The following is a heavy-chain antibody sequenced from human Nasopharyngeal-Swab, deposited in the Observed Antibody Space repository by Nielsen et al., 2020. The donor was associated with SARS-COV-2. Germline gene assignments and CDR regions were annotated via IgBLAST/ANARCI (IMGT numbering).Heavy chain of an antibody. V-gene: IGHV1-69*13. D-gene: IGHD2-15*01. CDR1: GYTFTRYY. CDR2: IIPIFGTA. CDR3: ARGLGWRGAFDI. J-gene: IGHJ3*02. Sequence: SVKVSCKASGYTFTRYYMHWMRQAPVQGLEWMGGIIPIFGTANYAQKFQGRVTITADESTSTAYMELSSLSSEDTAVYYCARGLGWRGAFDIWGQGTMVTVSS.